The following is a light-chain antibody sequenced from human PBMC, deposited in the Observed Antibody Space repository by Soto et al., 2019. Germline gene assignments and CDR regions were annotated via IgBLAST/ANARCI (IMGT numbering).Light chain of an antibody. Sequence: DIQMTQSPSSVSASVGDRVTINCRASQGIGSSLAWYQQKPGKAPNLLIYAASTFQSGVPSRFDASGSGTDFTLNISSLQPEDFGIYYCQQAKSFPWTFGQGTKVGIK. CDR3: QQAKSFPWT. J-gene: IGKJ1*01. V-gene: IGKV1-12*01. CDR1: QGIGSS. CDR2: AAS.